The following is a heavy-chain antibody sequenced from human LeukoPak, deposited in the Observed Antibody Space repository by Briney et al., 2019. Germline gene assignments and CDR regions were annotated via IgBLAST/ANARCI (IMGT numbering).Heavy chain of an antibody. CDR1: GFTFSRYW. CDR3: ARGSGVGDL. Sequence: GGSLRLSCAVSGFTFSRYWMHWVRQVPGRRLVWVSRISSDGSSTNYADSVKGRFTIPRDNAKNTVYLQMNSLRVEDTAVYYCARGSGVGDLWGQGTLVTVSS. J-gene: IGHJ5*02. V-gene: IGHV3-74*01. CDR2: ISSDGSST. D-gene: IGHD3-10*01.